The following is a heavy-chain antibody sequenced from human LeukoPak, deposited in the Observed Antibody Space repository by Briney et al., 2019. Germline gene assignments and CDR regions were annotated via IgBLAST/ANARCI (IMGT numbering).Heavy chain of an antibody. CDR3: ARGAGGSGTYYNRGLDP. CDR1: GGSISSYY. D-gene: IGHD3-10*01. V-gene: IGHV4-59*01. J-gene: IGHJ5*02. Sequence: SETLSLTCTVSGGSISSYYWSWIRQPPGKGLEWIGYIYYSGSTNYNPSLKSRVTISVDTSKNQFSLNLRSVTAADTAVYYCARGAGGSGTYYNRGLDPWGQGTLVTVS. CDR2: IYYSGST.